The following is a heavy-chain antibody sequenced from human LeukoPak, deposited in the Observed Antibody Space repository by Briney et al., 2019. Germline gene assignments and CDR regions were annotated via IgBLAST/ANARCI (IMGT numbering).Heavy chain of an antibody. J-gene: IGHJ6*02. V-gene: IGHV3-21*01. D-gene: IGHD5-12*01. CDR3: ARDRAIVATVLTYYYYYGMDV. CDR1: GFIFSGYG. Sequence: GGSLRLSCVASGFIFSGYGMNWVRQAPGKGLEWVSFIGSSDSHIYNADLVKGRFTISRDNAKNSLYLQMNSLRAEDTAVYYCARDRAIVATVLTYYYYYGMDVWDQGTTVTVSS. CDR2: IGSSDSHI.